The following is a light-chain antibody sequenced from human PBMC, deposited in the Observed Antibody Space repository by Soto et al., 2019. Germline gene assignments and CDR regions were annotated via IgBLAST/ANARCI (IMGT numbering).Light chain of an antibody. Sequence: DMLLTQYPDTLSLYPVERATLSCSASQSVSSSYLAWYQQKPGQAPRLLIYGASSRATGIPDRFSGSGSGTDFTLTISRLEPEDFAVYYCQQYGSSLPWTFGQRTMVDVK. J-gene: IGKJ1*01. CDR1: QSVSSSY. CDR2: GAS. V-gene: IGKV3-20*01. CDR3: QQYGSSLPWT.